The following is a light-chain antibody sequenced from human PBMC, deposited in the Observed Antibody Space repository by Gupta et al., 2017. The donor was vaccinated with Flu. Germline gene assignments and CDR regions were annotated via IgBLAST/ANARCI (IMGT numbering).Light chain of an antibody. V-gene: IGLV3-9*01. Sequence: ALGQTARIPCGGKKIESKNVRWYQQRSGQSPVLVIYNDSNRPSGIPERFSGSSSGNTATLTISRAQAGDEADYYCQVWASSTVIFGGGTKLTVL. CDR3: QVWASSTVI. CDR1: KIESKN. J-gene: IGLJ2*01. CDR2: NDS.